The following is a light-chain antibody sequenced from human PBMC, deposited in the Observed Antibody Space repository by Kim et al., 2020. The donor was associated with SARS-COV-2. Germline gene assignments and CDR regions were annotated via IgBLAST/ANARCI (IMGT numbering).Light chain of an antibody. J-gene: IGLJ1*01. CDR3: SSYTSSSTSLYV. CDR2: DVS. Sequence: QSALTQPASVSGSPGQSITISCTGTSSDVGAYNYVSWYQQHPGRAPKLMIYDVSELPSGVSNRFSGSKSGNTASLTISGLQAEDEADYYCSSYTSSSTSLYVFGTGTKFTVL. CDR1: SSDVGAYNY. V-gene: IGLV2-14*01.